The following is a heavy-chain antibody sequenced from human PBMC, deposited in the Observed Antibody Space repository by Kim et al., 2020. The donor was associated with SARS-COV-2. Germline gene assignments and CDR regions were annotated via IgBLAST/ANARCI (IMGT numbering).Heavy chain of an antibody. J-gene: IGHJ5*01. CDR3: ARHALLFGDRGLWCDS. D-gene: IGHD3-10*01. CDR1: DDSLSGSPYY. CDR2: IYYSGSA. V-gene: IGHV4-39*01. Sequence: SETLSLTCTVSDDSLSGSPYYWGWIRQPPGKGLEWIGKIYYSGSASYNPSLKSRVSMSVDTSRNQFSLKLNSVTAADTSIYYCARHALLFGDRGLWCDSWGQETLVTVSS.